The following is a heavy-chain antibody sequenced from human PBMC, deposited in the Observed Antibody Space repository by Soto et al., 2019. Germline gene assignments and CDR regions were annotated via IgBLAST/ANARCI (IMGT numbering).Heavy chain of an antibody. V-gene: IGHV3-30*05. D-gene: IGHD1-1*01. CDR3: ARGAEHQLLSRDYFYGMDV. J-gene: IGHJ6*02. CDR1: GFTLSRYG. CDR2: ISFEGNTQ. Sequence: QVQLVESGGGVVQPGRSLRLSCAASGFTLSRYGMHWVRQAPGKGLEWVAVISFEGNTQYYADSVKGRFTISRDNSTDTLSLQTHSLRPGDTAVYYCARGAEHQLLSRDYFYGMDVWGQGTTVSVSS.